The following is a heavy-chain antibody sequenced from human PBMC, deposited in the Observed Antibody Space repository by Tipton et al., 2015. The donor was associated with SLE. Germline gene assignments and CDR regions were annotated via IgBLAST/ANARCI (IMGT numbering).Heavy chain of an antibody. CDR1: GGSFSGYY. CDR2: INHGRST. V-gene: IGHV4-34*01. D-gene: IGHD1-26*01. J-gene: IGHJ4*02. Sequence: TLSLTCAVYGGSFSGYYWTWIRQPPGKGLEWIGEINHGRSTNYNPSLKSRVTISVDTSKNQFSLKLSSVAAADTAVYYCAREIGGGSNDYWGQGTLVTVSS. CDR3: AREIGGGSNDY.